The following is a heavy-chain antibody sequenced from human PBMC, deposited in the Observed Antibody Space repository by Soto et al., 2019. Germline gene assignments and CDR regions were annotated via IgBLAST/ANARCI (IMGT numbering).Heavy chain of an antibody. V-gene: IGHV4-31*03. CDR1: GGSISSGGYY. CDR2: IDYSGST. Sequence: QVQLQESGPGLVKPSQTLSLTCTVSGGSISSGGYYWSWIRQHPGKGLEWIGYIDYSGSTYYNPSLKSRVTISVDTSKNKFSLKLTSVTAADTAVYYCARSPVAVAGVGYWFDPWGQGTLVTVSS. J-gene: IGHJ5*02. CDR3: ARSPVAVAGVGYWFDP. D-gene: IGHD6-19*01.